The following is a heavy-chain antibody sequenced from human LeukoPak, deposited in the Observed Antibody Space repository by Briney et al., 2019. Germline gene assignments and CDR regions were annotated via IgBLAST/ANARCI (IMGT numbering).Heavy chain of an antibody. V-gene: IGHV3-23*01. D-gene: IGHD6-19*01. J-gene: IGHJ4*02. CDR2: ISGSATNT. CDR3: ARSSMAVAGTLDY. Sequence: PGGSLRLSCAASGFTFSTYAMSWVRQAPGKGLEWVSSISGSATNTYYADSVKGRFTISRDKSKNTLDLQMNSLRAEDTAVYYCARSSMAVAGTLDYWGQGTLVTVSS. CDR1: GFTFSTYA.